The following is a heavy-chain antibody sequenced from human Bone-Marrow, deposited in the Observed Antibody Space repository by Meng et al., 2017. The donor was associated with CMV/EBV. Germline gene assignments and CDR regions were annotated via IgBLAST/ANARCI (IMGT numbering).Heavy chain of an antibody. CDR1: GFTFSNYW. V-gene: IGHV3-7*01. CDR2: IKQDGSDR. D-gene: IGHD3-3*01. CDR3: ARPPVRSLDNCFDS. J-gene: IGHJ4*02. Sequence: GESLKISCAASGFTFSNYWMTWVRQAPGKGLEWVASIKQDGSDRFYVDSVRGRFTISRDNAKKSLYLQMNSLRAEDTAVYYCARPPVRSLDNCFDSWGEGTLVTVSS.